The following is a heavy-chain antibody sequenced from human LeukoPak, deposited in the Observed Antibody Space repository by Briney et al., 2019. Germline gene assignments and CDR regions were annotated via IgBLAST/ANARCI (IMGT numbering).Heavy chain of an antibody. V-gene: IGHV3-64*01. CDR3: ARWVSTLYDAFDI. Sequence: PGGSLRLSCAASGFTFTYYAMHWVRQAPGKGLEYVSAISSDGGSTYYANSVKGRFTISRDNSKNMLYLQMGSLRAEDMAVYYSARWVSTLYDAFDIWGQGTMVTVSS. CDR1: GFTFTYYA. CDR2: ISSDGGST. D-gene: IGHD3-3*02. J-gene: IGHJ3*02.